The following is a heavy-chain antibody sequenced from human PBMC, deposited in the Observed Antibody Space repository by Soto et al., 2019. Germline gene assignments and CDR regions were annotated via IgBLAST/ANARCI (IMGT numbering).Heavy chain of an antibody. J-gene: IGHJ6*02. Sequence: ASVKVSCRVSGYTLTELSMHWVRQAPGKGLEWMGGFDPEDGETIYAQKFQGRVTMTEDTSTDTAYMELSSLRSEDTAVYYCETNFDFWSCYSVLDVWGQGTTVTVSS. CDR1: GYTLTELS. CDR2: FDPEDGET. D-gene: IGHD3-3*01. CDR3: ETNFDFWSCYSVLDV. V-gene: IGHV1-24*01.